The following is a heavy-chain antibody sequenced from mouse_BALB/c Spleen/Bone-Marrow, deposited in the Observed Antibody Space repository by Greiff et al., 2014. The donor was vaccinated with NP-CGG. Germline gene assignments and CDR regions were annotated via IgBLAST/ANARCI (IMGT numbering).Heavy chain of an antibody. CDR1: GFNIKDTY. V-gene: IGHV14-3*02. J-gene: IGHJ4*01. D-gene: IGHD1-1*01. CDR2: IDPANGNT. CDR3: ARYRYYGSSGWDY. Sequence: EVQLQQSGAELVKPGASVKLSCTASGFNIKDTYIHWVKQRPEQGLEWIGRIDPANGNTKYDPKFQGKATITADTYSNTAYLHLSSLTSEDTAVYYCARYRYYGSSGWDYWGQGTSVTVSS.